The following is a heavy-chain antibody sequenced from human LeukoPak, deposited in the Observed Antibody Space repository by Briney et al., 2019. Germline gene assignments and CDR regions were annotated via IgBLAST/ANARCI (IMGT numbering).Heavy chain of an antibody. CDR3: ARGVIATGGNDFDY. J-gene: IGHJ4*02. Sequence: SETLSLTCTVSGGSISSSSYYWGWIRQPPGKGLEWIGEINHSGSTNYNPSLKSRVTMSVDTSKNQLSLKVISVTAADTAVYYCARGVIATGGNDFDYWGQGTLVTVSS. CDR2: INHSGST. V-gene: IGHV4-39*07. CDR1: GGSISSSSYY. D-gene: IGHD6-13*01.